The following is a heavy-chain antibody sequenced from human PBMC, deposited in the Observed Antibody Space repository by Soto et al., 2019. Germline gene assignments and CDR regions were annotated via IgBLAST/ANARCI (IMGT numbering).Heavy chain of an antibody. CDR1: GGSFSGNY. J-gene: IGHJ5*02. V-gene: IGHV4-34*01. Sequence: QVQLQQWGAGLLKPSETLSLTCGVYGGSFSGNYWSWIRQPPGEGLEWIGEINPSGSTNYSPSLKXRATISADTSKNQVSLKLSSVIAADTAVYYCARGREGGGASWGQGTLVTVSS. D-gene: IGHD1-26*01. CDR3: ARGREGGGAS. CDR2: INPSGST.